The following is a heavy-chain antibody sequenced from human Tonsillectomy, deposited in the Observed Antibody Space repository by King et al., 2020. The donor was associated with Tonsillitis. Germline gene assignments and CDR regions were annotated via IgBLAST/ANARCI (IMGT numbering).Heavy chain of an antibody. D-gene: IGHD5-12*01. V-gene: IGHV3-21*01. CDR2: ITPSSSDI. J-gene: IGHJ4*02. Sequence: VQLVESGGGLVKPGGSLRLSCVASGFTFSTFTMNWVRQAPGKGLEWVSSITPSSSDIHFTDSVKGRFTISRDNAKNSLYLQMNSLRADDTAVYYCARGGHVATNPLDCWGQGTLVTVSS. CDR1: GFTFSTFT. CDR3: ARGGHVATNPLDC.